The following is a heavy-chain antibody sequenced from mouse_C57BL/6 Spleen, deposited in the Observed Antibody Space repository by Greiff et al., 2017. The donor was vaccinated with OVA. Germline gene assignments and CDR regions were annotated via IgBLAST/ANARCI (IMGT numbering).Heavy chain of an antibody. CDR3: ARSYYGNYGYAMDY. J-gene: IGHJ4*01. V-gene: IGHV1-64*01. CDR1: GYTFTSYW. Sequence: QVQLQQSGAELVKPGASVKLSCKASGYTFTSYWMHWVKQRPGQGLEWIGMIHPNSGSTNYNEKFKSKATLTVDKSSSTAYMQLSSLTSEDSAVYYCARSYYGNYGYAMDYWGQGTSVTVSS. D-gene: IGHD2-10*01. CDR2: IHPNSGST.